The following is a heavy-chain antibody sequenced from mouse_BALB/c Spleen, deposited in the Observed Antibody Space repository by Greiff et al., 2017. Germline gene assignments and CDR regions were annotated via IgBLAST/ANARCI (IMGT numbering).Heavy chain of an antibody. J-gene: IGHJ2*01. CDR3: ARRRYGTYYFDY. CDR2: ISSGSSTI. Sequence: DVHLVESGGGLVQPGGSRKLSCAASGFTFSSFGMHWVRQAPEKGLEWVAYISSGSSTIYYADTVKGRFTISRDNPKNTLFLQMTSLRSEDTAMYYCARRRYGTYYFDYWGQGTTLTVSS. D-gene: IGHD1-2*01. CDR1: GFTFSSFG. V-gene: IGHV5-17*02.